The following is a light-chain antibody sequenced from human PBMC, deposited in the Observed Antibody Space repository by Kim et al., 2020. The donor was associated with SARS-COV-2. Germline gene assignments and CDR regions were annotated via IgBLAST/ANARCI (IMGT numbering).Light chain of an antibody. J-gene: IGKJ4*01. V-gene: IGKV3-15*01. CDR1: QSVSSN. CDR3: QQYSNWPPLT. Sequence: VSPGERATLSCRASQSVSSNLAWYQQKPGQAPRLLIYGASTRATGIPARFSGSGSGTEFTLTISSLQSEDFAVYYCQQYSNWPPLTFGGGTKLEI. CDR2: GAS.